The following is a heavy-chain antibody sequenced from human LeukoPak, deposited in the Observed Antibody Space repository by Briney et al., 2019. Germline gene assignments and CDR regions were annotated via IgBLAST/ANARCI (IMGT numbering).Heavy chain of an antibody. CDR1: GGTFSSYA. V-gene: IGHV1-69*04. J-gene: IGHJ3*02. D-gene: IGHD3-10*01. CDR2: IIPILGIA. CDR3: ARMGSYSHGAFDI. Sequence: ASVKVSCKASGGTFSSYAISWVRPAPRQGLEWMGRIIPILGIANYAQKFQGRDTITAEKSTSTAYMELSNLRSEETAVYYCARMGSYSHGAFDIWGQGTMVTVSS.